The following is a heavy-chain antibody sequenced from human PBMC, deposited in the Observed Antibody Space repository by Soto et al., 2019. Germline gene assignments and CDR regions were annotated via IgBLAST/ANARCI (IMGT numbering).Heavy chain of an antibody. D-gene: IGHD3-22*01. CDR1: GGSISSSSYY. Sequence: SETLSLTCTVSGGSISSSSYYWGWIRQPPGKGLEWIGSIYYSGSTYYNPSLKSRVAISVDTSKNQFSLKLSSVTAADTAVYYCARHPIVVVITTYVDYFDYWGQGTLVTVSS. CDR3: ARHPIVVVITTYVDYFDY. J-gene: IGHJ4*02. V-gene: IGHV4-39*01. CDR2: IYYSGST.